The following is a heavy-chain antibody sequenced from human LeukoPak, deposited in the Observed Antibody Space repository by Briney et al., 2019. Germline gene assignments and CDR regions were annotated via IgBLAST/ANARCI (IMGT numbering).Heavy chain of an antibody. D-gene: IGHD1-1*01. CDR1: GFTFSSYW. V-gene: IGHV3-74*01. CDR3: ARDPVPATARHFDY. J-gene: IGHJ4*02. Sequence: GGSLRLSCAASGFTFSSYWMHWVRQAPGKGLVWVSRINSDGSSTSYADSVKGRFTISRDNSKNTLYLQMNSLRGEDTGVYYCARDPVPATARHFDYWGQGTLVTVSS. CDR2: INSDGSST.